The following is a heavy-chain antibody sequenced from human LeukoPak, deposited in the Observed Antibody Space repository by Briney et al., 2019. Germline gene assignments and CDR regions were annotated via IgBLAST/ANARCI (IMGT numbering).Heavy chain of an antibody. V-gene: IGHV3-7*01. J-gene: IGHJ3*02. CDR2: IKQDGSGK. CDR3: ARVRRDGYNYDAFDI. Sequence: PGGSLRLSCAASGFTFSSYWMSWVRQAPGKGLEWVANIKQDGSGKYYVDSVKGRFTISRDNAKNSLYLQMNSLRAEDTAVYYCARVRRDGYNYDAFDIWGQGTMVTVSS. CDR1: GFTFSSYW. D-gene: IGHD5-24*01.